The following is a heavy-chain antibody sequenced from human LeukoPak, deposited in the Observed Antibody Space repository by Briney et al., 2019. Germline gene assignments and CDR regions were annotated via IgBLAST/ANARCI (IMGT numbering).Heavy chain of an antibody. CDR2: IYRGGSK. CDR3: ARGQGSRYCTNGVCYWFDP. Sequence: GGSLRLSCAASGFMVSSNYMKWVRQAPGKGLEWVSVIYRGGSKYYADSGKGRFTISRDNSKNTLYLQMNSLRAEDTAVYYCARGQGSRYCTNGVCYWFDPWGQGTLVTVSS. V-gene: IGHV3-53*01. CDR1: GFMVSSNY. J-gene: IGHJ5*02. D-gene: IGHD2-8*01.